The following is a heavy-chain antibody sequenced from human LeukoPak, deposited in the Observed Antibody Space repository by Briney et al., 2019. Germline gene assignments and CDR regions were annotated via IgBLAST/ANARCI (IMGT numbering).Heavy chain of an antibody. Sequence: ASVKVSCKASGGTFSSYAISWVRQAPGQGLEWMGGIIPIFGTANYAQKIQGRVTITADESTSTAYMELSSLRSEDTAVYYCARGSGVVVPAALGYYYYGMDVWGKGTTVTVSS. V-gene: IGHV1-69*13. CDR2: IIPIFGTA. D-gene: IGHD2-2*01. J-gene: IGHJ6*04. CDR1: GGTFSSYA. CDR3: ARGSGVVVPAALGYYYYGMDV.